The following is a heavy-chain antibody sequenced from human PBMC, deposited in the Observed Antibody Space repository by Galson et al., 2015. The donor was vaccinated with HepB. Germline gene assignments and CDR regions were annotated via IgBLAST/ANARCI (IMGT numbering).Heavy chain of an antibody. CDR2: IKSKTDGGTT. J-gene: IGHJ4*02. Sequence: SLRLSCAASGFTFSNAWMSWVRQAPGKGLEWVGRIKSKTDGGTTDYAAPVKGRFTISRDDSKNTLYLQMNSLKTEDTAVYYCTTGGSVVGATPFDYWGQGTLVTVSS. D-gene: IGHD1-26*01. CDR1: GFTFSNAW. V-gene: IGHV3-15*01. CDR3: TTGGSVVGATPFDY.